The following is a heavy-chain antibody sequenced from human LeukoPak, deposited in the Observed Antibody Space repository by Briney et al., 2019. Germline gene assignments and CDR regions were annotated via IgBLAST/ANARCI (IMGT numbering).Heavy chain of an antibody. V-gene: IGHV1-2*02. Sequence: GASVKVSCKASGYTFTGYYMHWVRQAPGQGLEWMGWINPNSGGTNYAQKFQGRVTMTRDTSISTAYMELSRLGSDDTAVYYCARDSGIAVAGEFDFWGQGTLVTVSS. J-gene: IGHJ4*02. CDR3: ARDSGIAVAGEFDF. CDR1: GYTFTGYY. CDR2: INPNSGGT. D-gene: IGHD6-19*01.